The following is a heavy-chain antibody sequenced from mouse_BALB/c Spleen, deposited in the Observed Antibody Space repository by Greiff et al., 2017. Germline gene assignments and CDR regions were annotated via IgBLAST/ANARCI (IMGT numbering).Heavy chain of an antibody. Sequence: QVQLQQPGAELVKPGASVKLSCKASGYTFTSYWMHWVKQRPGQGLEWIGEINPSNGRTNYNEKFKSKATLTVDKSSSTAYMQLSSLTSEDSAVYYCARAYYRYDVGFAYWGQGTLVTVSA. J-gene: IGHJ3*01. CDR2: INPSNGRT. CDR1: GYTFTSYW. V-gene: IGHV1S81*02. CDR3: ARAYYRYDVGFAY. D-gene: IGHD2-14*01.